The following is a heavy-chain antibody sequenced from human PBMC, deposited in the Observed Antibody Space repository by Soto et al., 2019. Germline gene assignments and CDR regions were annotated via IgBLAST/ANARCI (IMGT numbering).Heavy chain of an antibody. CDR2: IKQDGSEK. J-gene: IGHJ4*02. CDR1: GFTFSSYW. CDR3: ARDRYSSSWFDY. V-gene: IGHV3-7*03. Sequence: EVQLVESGGGLVQPGGSLRLSCAASGFTFSSYWMSWVRQAPGMGLAWVANIKQDGSEKYYVDSVKGRFTISRDNAKNSLYLQMNSLRAEDTAVYYCARDRYSSSWFDYWGQGTLVTVSS. D-gene: IGHD6-13*01.